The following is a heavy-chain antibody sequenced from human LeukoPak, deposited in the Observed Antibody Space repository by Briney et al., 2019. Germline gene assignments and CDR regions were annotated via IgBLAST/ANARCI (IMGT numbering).Heavy chain of an antibody. V-gene: IGHV3-23*01. CDR3: AKHRFESGGYHSTD. D-gene: IGHD3-22*01. CDR2: ISGGSGST. CDR1: GFTFSGFW. J-gene: IGHJ4*02. Sequence: GGSLRLSCAVSGFTFSGFWMSWSRQAPGKGLAWVSTISGGSGSTYCADSVKGRFTISRDNSKNTLYLQMNSLRDEDTAVYYCAKHRFESGGYHSTDWGQGTLVTVSS.